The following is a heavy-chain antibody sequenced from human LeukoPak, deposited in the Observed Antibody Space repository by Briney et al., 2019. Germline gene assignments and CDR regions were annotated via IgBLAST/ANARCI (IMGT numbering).Heavy chain of an antibody. CDR1: GGSFSGYY. CDR2: INHSGST. D-gene: IGHD6-19*01. V-gene: IGHV4-34*01. CDR3: ARSNGSGWYYFDY. Sequence: PSETLSLTCAVYGGSFSGYYWSWIRQPPGKGLEWIGEINHSGSTNYNPSLKSRVTISVDTSKNQFSLKLSSVTAADTAVYYCARSNGSGWYYFDYWGQGTLVTVSS. J-gene: IGHJ4*02.